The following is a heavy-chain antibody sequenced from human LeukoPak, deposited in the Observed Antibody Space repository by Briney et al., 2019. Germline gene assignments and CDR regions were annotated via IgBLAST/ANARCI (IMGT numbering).Heavy chain of an antibody. CDR1: GGSISSSDYY. CDR2: IYYSWST. CDR3: ATVRNPKFDF. J-gene: IGHJ4*01. V-gene: IGHV4-31*03. Sequence: SVPLSLTCTVSGGSISSSDYYWSWIRQHPGKGLEWIGFIYYSWSTYYNPSLKSRVTISVDTSTNQFSLRVSSVTAADTAVYYCATVRNPKFDFWGQGTLVT. D-gene: IGHD1-14*01.